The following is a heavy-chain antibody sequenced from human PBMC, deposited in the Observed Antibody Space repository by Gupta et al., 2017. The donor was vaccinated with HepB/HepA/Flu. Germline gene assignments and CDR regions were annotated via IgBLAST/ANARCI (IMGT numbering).Heavy chain of an antibody. D-gene: IGHD3-3*01. V-gene: IGHV1-8*01. CDR3: ARGGSGYYLFDD. Sequence: QVQLVQSGAEVEKPGASVRVSCKTSGYTFSSYDINWVRQATGQGLEWMGWMNPDSGAAGYAQKFQGRVTMTSDTSISKAYMDLSSLTSEDTAVYYCARGGSGYYLFDDRGQGTLVTVSA. CDR1: GYTFSSYD. J-gene: IGHJ4*02. CDR2: MNPDSGAA.